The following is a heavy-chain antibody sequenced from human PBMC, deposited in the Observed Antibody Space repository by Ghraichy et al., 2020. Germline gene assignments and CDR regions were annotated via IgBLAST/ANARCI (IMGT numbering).Heavy chain of an antibody. CDR3: ARRARTYFDY. J-gene: IGHJ4*02. V-gene: IGHV4-39*01. CDR2: IYYRGNT. Sequence: SQTLSLTCPVSGGSISSTSYYWDWIRQPPGKGLEWIGSIYYRGNTYYNPSLRSRVPISVDTSKTQFSLKLYSVTAADAAVYYCARRARTYFDYWGQGILVTVSS. CDR1: GGSISSTSYY.